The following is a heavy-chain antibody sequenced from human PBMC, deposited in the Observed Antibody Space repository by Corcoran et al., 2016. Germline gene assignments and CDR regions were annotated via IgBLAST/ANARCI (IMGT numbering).Heavy chain of an antibody. CDR2: INPSGGST. J-gene: IGHJ6*02. CDR1: GYTFTSYY. CDR3: AGGYSSSWTVGSYYGMDV. D-gene: IGHD6-13*01. V-gene: IGHV1-46*01. Sequence: QVQLVQSGAEVKKPGASVKVSCKASGYTFTSYYMHWVRQAPGQGLEWMGIINPSGGSTSYAQKFQGRVTMTRDTSTSTVYMELSSLRSEDTAVYYCAGGYSSSWTVGSYYGMDVWGQGTTVTVSS.